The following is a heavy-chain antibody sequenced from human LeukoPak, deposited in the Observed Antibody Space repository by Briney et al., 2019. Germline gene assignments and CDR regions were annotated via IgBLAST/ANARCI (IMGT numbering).Heavy chain of an antibody. J-gene: IGHJ3*02. D-gene: IGHD2-2*01. V-gene: IGHV6-1*01. Sequence: SQTLSLTCAISGDSVSSNSAAWNWIRQSPSRGLERLGRTYYRSKWYNDYAVSVKSRITINPDTSKNQFSLQLNSVTPEDTAVYYCARDPYCSSTSCYSYDAFDIWGQGTMVTVSS. CDR2: TYYRSKWYN. CDR1: GDSVSSNSAA. CDR3: ARDPYCSSTSCYSYDAFDI.